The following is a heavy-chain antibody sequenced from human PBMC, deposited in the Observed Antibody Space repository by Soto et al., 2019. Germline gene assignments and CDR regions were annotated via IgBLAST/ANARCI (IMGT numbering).Heavy chain of an antibody. CDR3: ARDPAPVGYRGLDV. J-gene: IGHJ6*02. CDR2: IKEDGSEK. D-gene: IGHD5-12*01. CDR1: GFTFSSSW. V-gene: IGHV3-7*01. Sequence: PGESLKISCAASGFTFSSSWMTWVRQAPGKGLAWVANIKEDGSEKYYVDSVKGRFTISRDNTNESLYLQMNSLRAEDTAVYYCARDPAPVGYRGLDVWGQGTTVNVSS.